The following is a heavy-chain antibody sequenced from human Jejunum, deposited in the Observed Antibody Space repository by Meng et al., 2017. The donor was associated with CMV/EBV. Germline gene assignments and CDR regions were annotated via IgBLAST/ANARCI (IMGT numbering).Heavy chain of an antibody. J-gene: IGHJ4*02. D-gene: IGHD3-3*01. CDR3: ARGGHYDLWSGYYPLDY. Sequence: GSISSDYWSWIRQPPGEGLEWIGCIYYTGSTNYNPSLKSRVTISVDTSTNQFSLKLSSVTAADTAVYYCARGGHYDLWSGYYPLDYWGQGTLVTVSS. CDR1: GSISSDY. V-gene: IGHV4-59*01. CDR2: IYYTGST.